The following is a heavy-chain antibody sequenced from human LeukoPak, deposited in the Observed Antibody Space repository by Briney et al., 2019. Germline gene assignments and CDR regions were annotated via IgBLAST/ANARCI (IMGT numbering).Heavy chain of an antibody. CDR2: IIPIFGTA. J-gene: IGHJ5*02. Sequence: SSVKVSCKASGGTFSSYAISWVRQAPGQGLEWMGGIIPIFGTANYAQKFQGRVTITTDESTSTAYVELSSLRSEDTAAYYCARDKGGLEESPNWFDPWGQGTLVTVSS. CDR1: GGTFSSYA. V-gene: IGHV1-69*05. D-gene: IGHD2-15*01. CDR3: ARDKGGLEESPNWFDP.